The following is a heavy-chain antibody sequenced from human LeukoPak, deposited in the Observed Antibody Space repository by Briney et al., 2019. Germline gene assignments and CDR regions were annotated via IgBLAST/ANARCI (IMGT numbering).Heavy chain of an antibody. Sequence: GASVKVSCRASGYTFTNYAMNWVRQAPGQGLEWMGWINPNTGNPAYAQGFTGRFVFSLDTSVTTTYLQISGLKAEDTAVYYCARAYQPLGGLSFPDSWGQGTLVTVSS. D-gene: IGHD3-16*02. CDR3: ARAYQPLGGLSFPDS. CDR1: GYTFTNYA. V-gene: IGHV7-4-1*02. J-gene: IGHJ5*01. CDR2: INPNTGNP.